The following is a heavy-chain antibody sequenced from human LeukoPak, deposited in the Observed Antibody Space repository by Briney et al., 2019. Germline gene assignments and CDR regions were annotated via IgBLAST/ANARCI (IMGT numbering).Heavy chain of an antibody. CDR2: IYPGDSDN. CDR1: GYSFTSYW. J-gene: IGHJ4*02. CDR3: ARLGDDFGDYGAFDY. Sequence: GESLKISCQASGYSFTSYWIGWVRQMHGKGLEWMGIIYPGDSDNRYSPSFQGEVTISADKSISTAYLLWSSLQASDTAIYYCARLGDDFGDYGAFDYWGQGTLVTVSS. V-gene: IGHV5-51*01. D-gene: IGHD4-17*01.